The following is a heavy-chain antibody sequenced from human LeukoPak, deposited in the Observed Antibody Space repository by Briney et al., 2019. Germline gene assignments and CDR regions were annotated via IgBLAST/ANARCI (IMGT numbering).Heavy chain of an antibody. D-gene: IGHD3-10*01. Sequence: SVKVSCKASGGTFSSYAISWVRQAPGQGLEWMGGIIPIFGTANYAQKFQGRVTITADESTSTAYMELSSLRSEDTAVYYCASLGHEFGDSDPWGQGTLVTVSS. CDR1: GGTFSSYA. V-gene: IGHV1-69*13. CDR2: IIPIFGTA. CDR3: ASLGHEFGDSDP. J-gene: IGHJ5*02.